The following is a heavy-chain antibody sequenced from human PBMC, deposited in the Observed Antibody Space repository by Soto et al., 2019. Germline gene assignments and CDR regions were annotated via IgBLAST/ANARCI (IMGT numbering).Heavy chain of an antibody. J-gene: IGHJ4*02. V-gene: IGHV4-59*01. CDR3: ARSPGLYFDY. CDR1: GGSISNYY. CDR2: IYYSWST. Sequence: PSETLSIPRTLSGGSISNYYWSWIRQPPGKGLEWIGYIYYSWSTNYNPSLKSRVTISVDTSKNHFSLKLSSVTAAVTAVYYCARSPGLYFDYWGKGTLVIVSS. D-gene: IGHD3-16*01.